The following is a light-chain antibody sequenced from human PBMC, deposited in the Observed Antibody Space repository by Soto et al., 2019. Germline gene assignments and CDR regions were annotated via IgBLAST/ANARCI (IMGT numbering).Light chain of an antibody. V-gene: IGKV1-39*01. J-gene: IGKJ2*01. CDR2: AAS. Sequence: DIQMTQSPSSLSASVGDRVTITCRASQGISTYLIWYQQRQGRAPKLLIYAASSLVSVVPSRFSGSGSGTDFTLTISSLQPEDVATYYCQQSYRTPYTFGQGTKLETK. CDR3: QQSYRTPYT. CDR1: QGISTY.